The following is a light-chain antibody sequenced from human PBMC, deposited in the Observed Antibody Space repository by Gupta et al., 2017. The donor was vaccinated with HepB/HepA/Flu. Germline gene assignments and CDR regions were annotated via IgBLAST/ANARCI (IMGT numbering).Light chain of an antibody. V-gene: IGKV2-30*02. J-gene: IGKJ1*01. CDR1: QSLVHTDVYIY. Sequence: EVVMTTSPLSLRVTLGETASISCKSSQSLVHTDVYIYLNWFHQRPGQSPRRLIYRVSNRDSGVPDRFSGSGSGTDFTLKISRVEAEDVGVYYCMQGTFWRTFGQGTKVEI. CDR2: RVS. CDR3: MQGTFWRT.